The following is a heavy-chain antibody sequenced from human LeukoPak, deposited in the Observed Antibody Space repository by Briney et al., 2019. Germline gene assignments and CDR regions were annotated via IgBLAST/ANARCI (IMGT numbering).Heavy chain of an antibody. CDR1: GFTFSSYA. D-gene: IGHD3-9*01. CDR3: ASLLGILTGHDAFDI. Sequence: GGSLRLSCAASGFTFSSYAMHWVRQAPGKGLEWVAVISYDGSNKYYADSVKGRFTISRDNSKNTLYLQMNSLRAEDTAVYYCASLLGILTGHDAFDIWGQGTMVTVSS. J-gene: IGHJ3*02. CDR2: ISYDGSNK. V-gene: IGHV3-30*04.